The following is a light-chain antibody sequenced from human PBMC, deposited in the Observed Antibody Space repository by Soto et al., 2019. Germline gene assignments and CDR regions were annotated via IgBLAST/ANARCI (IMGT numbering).Light chain of an antibody. J-gene: IGLJ1*01. CDR2: DVS. Sequence: QSVLTQPASVSGSPGQAITISCTGKSREVGGYNYVSWYQQHPGKAPKFMIYDVSNRPSGVSNRFSGSKSGNTASLTISGLQAEDEADYYCSSYTTSNTRQIVFGTGTKVTVL. CDR1: SREVGGYNY. CDR3: SSYTTSNTRQIV. V-gene: IGLV2-14*01.